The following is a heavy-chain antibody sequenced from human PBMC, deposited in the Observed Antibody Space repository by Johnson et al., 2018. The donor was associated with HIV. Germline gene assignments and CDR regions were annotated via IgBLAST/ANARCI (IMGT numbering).Heavy chain of an antibody. D-gene: IGHD1-26*01. J-gene: IGHJ3*02. V-gene: IGHV3-7*01. Sequence: VQLMESGGGLVQPGGSLRLSCTASGFTVSSNYMSWVRQAPGKGLEWVANITQDGSDKYYVDSVKGRFTISRDNSKNTLYLQMGSLRAEDMAVYYCARGGASGAFDIWGQGTMVTVSS. CDR1: GFTVSSNY. CDR2: ITQDGSDK. CDR3: ARGGASGAFDI.